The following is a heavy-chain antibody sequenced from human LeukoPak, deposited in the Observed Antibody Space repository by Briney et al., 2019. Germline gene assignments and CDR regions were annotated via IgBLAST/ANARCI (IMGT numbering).Heavy chain of an antibody. Sequence: ASVKVSCKASGYSFTGYHMHWVRQAPGQGLEWMGWINPNSGGANYAQKFQGRVTMTRDTSISTAYMELSRLRSDDTAVYYCARETTVTASLDYWGQGTLVTVSS. CDR2: INPNSGGA. D-gene: IGHD4-17*01. V-gene: IGHV1-2*02. J-gene: IGHJ4*02. CDR1: GYSFTGYH. CDR3: ARETTVTASLDY.